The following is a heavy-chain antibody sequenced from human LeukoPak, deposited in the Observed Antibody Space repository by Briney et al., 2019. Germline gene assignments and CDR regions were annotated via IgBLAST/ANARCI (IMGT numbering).Heavy chain of an antibody. CDR2: IHYSGST. CDR3: ASSAYESSGYGGYYMDV. V-gene: IGHV4-39*07. Sequence: SETLSLTCTVSGGSISSSSYYWAWIRQPPGKGLEWIGSIHYSGSTNYNPSLKSRVTISVDTSKNQFSLKLSSVTAADTAVYYCASSAYESSGYGGYYMDVWGKGTTVTVSS. D-gene: IGHD3-22*01. CDR1: GGSISSSSYY. J-gene: IGHJ6*03.